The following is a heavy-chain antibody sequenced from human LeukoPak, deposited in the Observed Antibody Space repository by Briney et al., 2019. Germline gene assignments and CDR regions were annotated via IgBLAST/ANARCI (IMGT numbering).Heavy chain of an antibody. J-gene: IGHJ3*02. V-gene: IGHV4-38-2*02. Sequence: KPSETLSLTCAVSGYSISSGYYWGWIRQPPGKGLEWIWSIYHSGSTYYNPSLKSRVTISVDTSKNQFSLKLSSVTAADTAVYYCARDGRYFDWLIVGYDIWGQGTMVTVSS. D-gene: IGHD3-9*01. CDR2: IYHSGST. CDR1: GYSISSGYY. CDR3: ARDGRYFDWLIVGYDI.